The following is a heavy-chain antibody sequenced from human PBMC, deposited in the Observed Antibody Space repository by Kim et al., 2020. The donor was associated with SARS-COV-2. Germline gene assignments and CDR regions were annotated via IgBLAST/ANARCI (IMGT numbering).Heavy chain of an antibody. V-gene: IGHV1-69*13. D-gene: IGHD6-13*01. CDR3: ARGDPSIAAAEGPYYYYGMDV. CDR1: GGTFSSYA. CDR2: IIPIFGTA. Sequence: SVKVSCKASGGTFSSYAISWVRQAPGQGLEWMGGIIPIFGTANYAQKFQGRVTITADESTSTAYMELSSLRSEDTAVYYCARGDPSIAAAEGPYYYYGMDVWGQGTTVTVSS. J-gene: IGHJ6*02.